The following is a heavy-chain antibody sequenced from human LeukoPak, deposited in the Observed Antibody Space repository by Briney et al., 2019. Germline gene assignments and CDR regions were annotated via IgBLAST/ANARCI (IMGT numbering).Heavy chain of an antibody. V-gene: IGHV4-34*01. CDR3: AIINHIVVVTAIPLQYSWFDP. Sequence: SQTLSPTGAIFGPPFGGYYWSRVRERGGRGLYPIRQVGHRGSTNYNPSLKSRVTISVDTSKNQFSLKLSSVTAADTAVYYCAIINHIVVVTAIPLQYSWFDPWGQGTLVTVSS. CDR2: VGHRGST. J-gene: IGHJ5*02. D-gene: IGHD2-21*02. CDR1: GPPFGGYY.